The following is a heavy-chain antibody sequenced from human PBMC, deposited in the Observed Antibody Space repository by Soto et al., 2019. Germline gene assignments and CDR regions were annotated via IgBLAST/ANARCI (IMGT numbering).Heavy chain of an antibody. CDR2: IYHSGTT. Sequence: QLQLQESGSGLVKPSQTLSLTCAVSGGSISSGGFSWSWIRQPPGKGLEWIGHIYHSGTTHYNPSLKSRVSISVDRSKNQFSLNLSSVTAADTAVYFCARDRCSGDTCYSGGFDYWGQGTLVSVSS. CDR1: GGSISSGGFS. D-gene: IGHD2-15*01. CDR3: ARDRCSGDTCYSGGFDY. V-gene: IGHV4-30-2*01. J-gene: IGHJ4*02.